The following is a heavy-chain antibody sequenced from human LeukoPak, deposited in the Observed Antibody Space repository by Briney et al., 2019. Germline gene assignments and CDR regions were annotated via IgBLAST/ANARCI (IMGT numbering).Heavy chain of an antibody. Sequence: ASVKVSCKASAYSFTSYDINWVRQATGQGLEWMGWMNPNSGNTGYAQKFQGRVTMTRNTSISTAYMELSSLRSEDTAVYYCASVASGDSSGYCLDYWGQGTLVTVSS. D-gene: IGHD3-22*01. CDR3: ASVASGDSSGYCLDY. CDR1: AYSFTSYD. V-gene: IGHV1-8*02. J-gene: IGHJ4*02. CDR2: MNPNSGNT.